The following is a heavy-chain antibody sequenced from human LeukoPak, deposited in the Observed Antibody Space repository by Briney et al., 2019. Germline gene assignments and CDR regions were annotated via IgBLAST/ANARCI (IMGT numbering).Heavy chain of an antibody. J-gene: IGHJ3*02. CDR3: AKEGLAGEMAPFDI. D-gene: IGHD5-24*01. Sequence: GGSLRLSCAASGLTFSSYGMHWVRQAPGKGLEWVAVISYDGSNKYYADSVKGRFTISRDNSKNTLYLQMNSLRAEDTAVYYCAKEGLAGEMAPFDIWGQGTMVTVSS. CDR2: ISYDGSNK. V-gene: IGHV3-30*18. CDR1: GLTFSSYG.